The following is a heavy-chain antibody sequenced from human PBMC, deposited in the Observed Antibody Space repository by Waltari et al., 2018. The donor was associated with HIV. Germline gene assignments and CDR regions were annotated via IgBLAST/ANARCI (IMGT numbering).Heavy chain of an antibody. CDR1: GYTFTSYY. J-gene: IGHJ5*02. V-gene: IGHV1-46*01. CDR2: INPRGSTT. D-gene: IGHD6-13*01. Sequence: QVQLVQSGAEVKKPGASVKVSCKASGYTFTSYYMHWVRQAPGQGLEWTGIINPRGSTTSYAQKFQGRVTMTKDTSTSTVYMELSSLRSEDTAVYYCAREKSAPRYHIAAAGHNCFDPWGQGTLVTVSS. CDR3: AREKSAPRYHIAAAGHNCFDP.